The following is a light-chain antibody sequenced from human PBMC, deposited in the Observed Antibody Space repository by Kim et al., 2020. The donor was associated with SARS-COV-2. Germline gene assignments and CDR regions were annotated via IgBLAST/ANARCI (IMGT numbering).Light chain of an antibody. J-gene: IGKJ2*03. Sequence: IQMTQSPSSLSASVGDRITITCRASQSIGTKLNWYQQKPGKAPKILIYFASSLQGGVPSRFSGSGSGTDFTLTISSLQPEDVATYYCQQSVKIPYSFGQGTKMEI. V-gene: IGKV1-39*01. CDR1: QSIGTK. CDR3: QQSVKIPYS. CDR2: FAS.